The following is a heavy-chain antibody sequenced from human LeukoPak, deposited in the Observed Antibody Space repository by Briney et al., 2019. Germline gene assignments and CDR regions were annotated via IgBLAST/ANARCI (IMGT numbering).Heavy chain of an antibody. J-gene: IGHJ4*02. CDR3: SRGEGHDY. Sequence: PGGSLRLSCAASGFTFSSYWMSWVRQAPGKGLEWVANINGDESEKYYVDSVKARFTISRDNAKNSLYLQMNSLRVDDTAIYYCSRGEGHDYWGQGTLVTVSS. CDR2: INGDESEK. CDR1: GFTFSSYW. V-gene: IGHV3-7*01.